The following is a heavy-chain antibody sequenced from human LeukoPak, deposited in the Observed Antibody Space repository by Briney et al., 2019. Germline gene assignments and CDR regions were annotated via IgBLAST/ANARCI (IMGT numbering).Heavy chain of an antibody. CDR3: ARHVRGYSAYDPNYYYYYMDV. CDR1: GGSISRSNYY. V-gene: IGHV4-39*01. J-gene: IGHJ6*03. D-gene: IGHD5-12*01. Sequence: PSETLSLTCTVSGGSISRSNYYWGWIRQPPGKGLEWIGNIYYSGSTYYNPSLKSRVTISVDTSKKQFSLKLSSVAAADTAVYFCARHVRGYSAYDPNYYYYYMDVWGKGTTVTISS. CDR2: IYYSGST.